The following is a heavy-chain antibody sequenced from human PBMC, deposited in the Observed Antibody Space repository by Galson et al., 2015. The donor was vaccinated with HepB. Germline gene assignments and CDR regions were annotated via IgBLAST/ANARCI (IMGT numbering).Heavy chain of an antibody. CDR3: ARGHAYNSAAIDY. CDR1: GFSFSSYA. Sequence: SLRLSCATSGFSFSSYAMSWVRQTPEKGLEWVSSISGGGGSTYYAGSVKDQFTISRDNSKNTLYLLMNSLKVEDTALYYCARGHAYNSAAIDYWGQGTLVTVSS. J-gene: IGHJ4*02. V-gene: IGHV3-23*01. D-gene: IGHD5-24*01. CDR2: ISGGGGST.